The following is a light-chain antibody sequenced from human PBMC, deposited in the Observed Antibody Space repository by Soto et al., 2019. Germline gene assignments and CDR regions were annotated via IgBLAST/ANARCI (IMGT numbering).Light chain of an antibody. CDR3: QKYGGSPLVT. CDR1: QSIDSSS. J-gene: IGKJ3*01. CDR2: GAS. Sequence: EVVLTQSPGTLSLSPGERATLSCRASQSIDSSSLAWYQQTPGQTPRLLIYGASTSATGVSDRFSGSGSGTDFTLSISRLEPEDFGVYYCQKYGGSPLVTFGPGTKVEVK. V-gene: IGKV3-20*01.